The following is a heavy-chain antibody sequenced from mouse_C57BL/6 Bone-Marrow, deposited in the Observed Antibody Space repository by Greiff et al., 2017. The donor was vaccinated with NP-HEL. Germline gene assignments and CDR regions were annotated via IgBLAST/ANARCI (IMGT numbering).Heavy chain of an antibody. CDR2: INPNNGGT. CDR3: ARLRGSQAMDY. CDR1: GYTFTDYY. Sequence: EVQLQQSGPELVKPGASVKISCKASGYTFTDYYMNWVKQSHGKSLEWIGDINPNNGGTSYNQKFKGKATLTVDKSSSTAYMELRSLTSEDSAVYYCARLRGSQAMDYWGQGTSVTVSS. V-gene: IGHV1-26*01. J-gene: IGHJ4*01.